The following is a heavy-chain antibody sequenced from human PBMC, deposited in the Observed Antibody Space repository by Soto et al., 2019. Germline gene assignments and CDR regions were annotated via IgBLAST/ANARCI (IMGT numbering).Heavy chain of an antibody. CDR2: INHSGST. J-gene: IGHJ3*02. D-gene: IGHD5-12*01. Sequence: SETLSLTCAVYGGSFSGYYLTWIRQPPGTGLEWIGEINHSGSTNYNPSLKSRVTISVDTSKNHFSLRLSSVTAADTAVYYCARHRYDSGYYSAQGIDIWGQGTMVTVSS. CDR1: GGSFSGYY. V-gene: IGHV4-34*01. CDR3: ARHRYDSGYYSAQGIDI.